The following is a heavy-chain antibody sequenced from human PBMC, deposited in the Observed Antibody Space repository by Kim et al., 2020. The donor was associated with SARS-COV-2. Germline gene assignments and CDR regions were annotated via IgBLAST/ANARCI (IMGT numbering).Heavy chain of an antibody. V-gene: IGHV3-11*06. Sequence: GGSLRLSCVASGFTFSEYPMRWVRQAPGKALECVSYINSNGGQTYYADSVKGRFTISRDNSKNSLSLQMNNLRAEDTAVYYCARVVAADLSSTDDVCG. CDR1: GFTFSEYP. J-gene: IGHJ6*02. CDR3: ARVVAADLSSTDDV. CDR2: INSNGGQT. D-gene: IGHD2-15*01.